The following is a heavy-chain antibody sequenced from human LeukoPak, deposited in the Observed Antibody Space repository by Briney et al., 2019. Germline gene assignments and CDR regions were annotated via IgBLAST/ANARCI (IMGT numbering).Heavy chain of an antibody. Sequence: GGSLRLSCAASGFTFSSYSMNWVRQAPGKGLEWVSSISSSSYIYYADSVKGRFTISRDNAKNSLYLQMNSLRAEDTAVYYCARDSRAYYYDSSGSNYWGQGTLVTVSS. CDR1: GFTFSSYS. J-gene: IGHJ4*02. V-gene: IGHV3-21*01. CDR3: ARDSRAYYYDSSGSNY. D-gene: IGHD3-22*01. CDR2: ISSSSYI.